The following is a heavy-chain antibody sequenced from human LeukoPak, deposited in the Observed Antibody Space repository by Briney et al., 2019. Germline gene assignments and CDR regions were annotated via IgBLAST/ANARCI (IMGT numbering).Heavy chain of an antibody. V-gene: IGHV3-23*01. CDR1: GFTFSSYA. CDR2: ISGSGGST. J-gene: IGHJ1*01. D-gene: IGHD1-1*01. CDR3: AKPPPGTKPPAEYFQH. Sequence: SGGSLRLSCAASGFTFSSYAMSWVRQAPGKGLEWVSAISGSGGSTYYADSVTGRFTISRDNSKNTLYLQMNSLRAEDTAVYYCAKPPPGTKPPAEYFQHWGQGTLVTVSS.